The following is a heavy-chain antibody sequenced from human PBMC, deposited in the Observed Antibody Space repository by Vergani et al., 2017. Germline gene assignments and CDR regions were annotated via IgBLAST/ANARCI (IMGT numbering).Heavy chain of an antibody. CDR3: ARQPELQEYSSHESREEYSSSWYDGMDV. D-gene: IGHD6-13*01. CDR2: IYPGDSDT. J-gene: IGHJ6*02. V-gene: IGHV5-51*01. CDR1: GYSFTSYW. Sequence: EVQLVQSGAEVKKPGESLKISCKGSGYSFTSYWIGWVRQMPGKGLEWMGIIYPGDSDTRYSPSFQGQVTISADKSISTAYLQWSSLKASDTAMYYCARQPELQEYSSHESREEYSSSWYDGMDVWGQGTTVTVSS.